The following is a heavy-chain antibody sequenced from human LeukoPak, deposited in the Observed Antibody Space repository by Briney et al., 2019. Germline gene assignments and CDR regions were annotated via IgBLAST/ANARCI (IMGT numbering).Heavy chain of an antibody. Sequence: ASVKVSCKASGYTFTSYGISWVRQAPGQGLEWMGWISAYNGNTNYAQKLQGRVTMTTDTSTSTAYMELRSLRSDDTAVYYCARYSGYRPGYYYYYMDVWGKGTTVTVSS. CDR3: ARYSGYRPGYYYYYMDV. CDR2: ISAYNGNT. J-gene: IGHJ6*03. V-gene: IGHV1-18*01. CDR1: GYTFTSYG. D-gene: IGHD5-12*01.